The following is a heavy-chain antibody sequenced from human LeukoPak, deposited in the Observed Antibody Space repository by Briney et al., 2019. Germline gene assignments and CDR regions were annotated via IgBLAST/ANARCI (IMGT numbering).Heavy chain of an antibody. CDR2: ISGSSTYI. V-gene: IGHV3-21*01. D-gene: IGHD1-26*01. CDR1: GFTFSRYT. CDR3: ARGLSGSSPHLDDAFDI. Sequence: GGSLRLSCAASGFTFSRYTMNWVRQAPGKGLEWVSSISGSSTYIYYADSVKGRFTISRDNAKNSLYLQMNSLRAEDTAVYYCARGLSGSSPHLDDAFDIWGQGTMVTVSS. J-gene: IGHJ3*02.